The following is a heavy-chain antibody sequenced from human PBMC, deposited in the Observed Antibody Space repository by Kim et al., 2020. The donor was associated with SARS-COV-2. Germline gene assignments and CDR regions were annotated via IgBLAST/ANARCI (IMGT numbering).Heavy chain of an antibody. D-gene: IGHD4-17*01. CDR2: IRTIGNRYAT. CDR3: TRIPDDDGGILGDF. CDR1: GFTFSGSA. Sequence: GGSLRLSCAASGFTFSGSAIHWVRQASGKGLEWVGRIRTIGNRYATAYSASLKGRFTISRDDSKNTAYLHTNSLTTEDTAVYYCTRIPDDDGGILGDFWGQGTLVTVSS. V-gene: IGHV3-73*01. J-gene: IGHJ4*02.